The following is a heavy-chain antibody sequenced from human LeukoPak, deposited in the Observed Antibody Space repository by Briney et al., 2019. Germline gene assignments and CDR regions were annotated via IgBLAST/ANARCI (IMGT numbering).Heavy chain of an antibody. V-gene: IGHV3-48*02. Sequence: GRSLRLSCAASGFTFSSYGMNWVRQAPGKGREWVSYITSSSSTIYYADSVKGRFTISRDNGKNSLYLQMNSLRDEDTALYYCARDLGYYSGMDVWGQGTTVTVSS. J-gene: IGHJ6*02. CDR2: ITSSSSTI. CDR3: ARDLGYYSGMDV. CDR1: GFTFSSYG. D-gene: IGHD3-3*01.